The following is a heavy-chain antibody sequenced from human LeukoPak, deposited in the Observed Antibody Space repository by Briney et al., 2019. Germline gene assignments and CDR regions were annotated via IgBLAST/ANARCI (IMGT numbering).Heavy chain of an antibody. CDR1: GYSFTTHW. CDR2: IFPGDSET. Sequence: GESLKISCKGSGYSFTTHWIGWVRQMPGKGLEWMGIIFPGDSETTYNPSFQGQVTISADKSISTAYLQWSSLKASDTAMYYCARQRTMATITPFDYWGQGTLVTVSS. J-gene: IGHJ4*02. V-gene: IGHV5-51*01. D-gene: IGHD5-24*01. CDR3: ARQRTMATITPFDY.